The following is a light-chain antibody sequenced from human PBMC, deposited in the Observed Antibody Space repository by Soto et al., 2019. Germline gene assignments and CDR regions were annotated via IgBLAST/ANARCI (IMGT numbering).Light chain of an antibody. J-gene: IGLJ2*01. CDR1: SSDVGGYNY. Sequence: QSVLTQPASVSGSPGQSITISCTGTSSDVGGYNYVSWYQQHSGKAPKLMIYDVSNRPSGVSNRFSGSKSGNTASLTISGLQAEDEADYYCSSYTISSTVVFGGGTKLTVL. V-gene: IGLV2-14*01. CDR3: SSYTISSTVV. CDR2: DVS.